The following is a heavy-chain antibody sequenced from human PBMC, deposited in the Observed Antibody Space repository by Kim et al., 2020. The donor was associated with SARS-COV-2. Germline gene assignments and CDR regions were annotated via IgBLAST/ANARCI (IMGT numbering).Heavy chain of an antibody. J-gene: IGHJ4*02. CDR1: GGSITTPSYS. V-gene: IGHV4-39*07. Sequence: SETLSLTCTVSGGSITTPSYSWGWIRQPPGKGLEWIANIYSSGITYYNPSLKSRLTISLDTSQNQFSLNLKSLTAADTAVYYCVTEGSRAGEWAYWGKGT. CDR3: VTEGSRAGEWAY. CDR2: IYSSGIT. D-gene: IGHD1-26*01.